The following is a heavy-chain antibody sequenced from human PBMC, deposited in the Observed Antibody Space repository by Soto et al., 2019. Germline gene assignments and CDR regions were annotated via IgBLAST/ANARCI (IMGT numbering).Heavy chain of an antibody. CDR1: GITFTNV. CDR3: AKVRDYGEKT. J-gene: IGHJ4*02. V-gene: IGHV3-23*01. D-gene: IGHD4-17*01. CDR2: ISCSGGST. Sequence: LRLSCAASGITFTNVMSWVLPAPGKGLYWFSAISCSGGSTYYADSVKGRFTISRDNSKNTLYLQMNSLRAEDTAVYYCAKVRDYGEKTWGQGTIVTVSS.